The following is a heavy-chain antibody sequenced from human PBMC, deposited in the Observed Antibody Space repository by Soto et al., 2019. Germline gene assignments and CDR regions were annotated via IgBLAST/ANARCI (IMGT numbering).Heavy chain of an antibody. V-gene: IGHV3-30-3*01. Sequence: PGGSLRLSCAASGFTLSSYAMHWVRQAPGKGLEWVAVISYDGSNKYYADSVKGRFTISRDNSKNTLYLQMNSLRAEDTAVYYCARDRRRYNWNYYGMDVWGQGTTVTVS. J-gene: IGHJ6*02. CDR1: GFTLSSYA. D-gene: IGHD1-20*01. CDR2: ISYDGSNK. CDR3: ARDRRRYNWNYYGMDV.